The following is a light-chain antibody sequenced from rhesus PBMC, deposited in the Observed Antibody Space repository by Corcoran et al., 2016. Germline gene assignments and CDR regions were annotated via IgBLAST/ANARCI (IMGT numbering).Light chain of an antibody. Sequence: QAALTQPRSVSGSPGQSVTISCTGTSSDIGRYNYVSWYQVVPGAAPKLMIYAVSQRPSGVSGRFSGSKSGDTASLTISGLQAEDEADYYCCSFVAGNTYTFGAGTRLTVL. CDR1: SSDIGRYNY. CDR2: AVS. J-gene: IGLJ1*01. CDR3: CSFVAGNTYT. V-gene: IGLV2-32*01.